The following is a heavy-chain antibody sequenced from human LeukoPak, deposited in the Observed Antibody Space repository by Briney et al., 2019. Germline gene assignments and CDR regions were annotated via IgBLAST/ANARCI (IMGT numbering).Heavy chain of an antibody. J-gene: IGHJ4*02. D-gene: IGHD2-15*01. Sequence: GGSLRLSCAASGFTFRTYTLHWVRQDPGKGLEWVAGISSSSDYIYYAESVKGRFTISRDNAKNSLYLQMNSLRAEDTAVYYCARDMKGIAVVLAASWRYDYWGQGTLVTVSS. CDR2: ISSSSDYI. V-gene: IGHV3-21*01. CDR3: ARDMKGIAVVLAASWRYDY. CDR1: GFTFRTYT.